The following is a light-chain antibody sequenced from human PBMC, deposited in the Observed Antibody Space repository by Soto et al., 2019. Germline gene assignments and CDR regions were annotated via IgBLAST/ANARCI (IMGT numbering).Light chain of an antibody. CDR1: QSVRTT. CDR2: GAS. V-gene: IGKV3-15*01. Sequence: EIVMRPSPATLSVSPGPRATLSCRASQSVRTTLAWYHQRPGQAPGLLIYGASSRATGVPDRFSGGGSGTDFTLTVTSLQSEDFGIYYCQQYTDWPTTFGRGTKVDIK. J-gene: IGKJ1*01. CDR3: QQYTDWPTT.